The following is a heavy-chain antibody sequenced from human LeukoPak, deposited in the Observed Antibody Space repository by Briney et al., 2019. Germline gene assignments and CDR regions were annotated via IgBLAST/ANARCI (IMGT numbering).Heavy chain of an antibody. CDR3: AKGTAGRSSYGPDY. CDR1: GFTFSSYA. D-gene: IGHD5-18*01. CDR2: ISSSGGST. Sequence: GGSLRLSCAASGFTFSSYAMSWVRQAPGKGLEWVSAISSSGGSTYYADSVKGRLTISRDNSKNTLYLQMNSLRAEDTAVYYCAKGTAGRSSYGPDYWGQGTLVTVSS. V-gene: IGHV3-23*01. J-gene: IGHJ4*02.